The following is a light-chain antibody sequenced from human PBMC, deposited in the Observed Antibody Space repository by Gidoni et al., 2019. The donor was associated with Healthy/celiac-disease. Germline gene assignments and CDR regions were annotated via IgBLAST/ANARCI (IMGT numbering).Light chain of an antibody. CDR2: GAS. CDR1: QSVSSSY. V-gene: IGKV3-20*01. J-gene: IGKJ2*01. CDR3: QQYGSSPSYT. Sequence: EIVLTQSPGTLSLSPGERATLSCRASQSVSSSYLAWYQQKPGQAPRLLISGASSRATGIPDRFSGSGSETDFTLTISRLEPEDFAVYYCQQYGSSPSYTFGQGTKLEIK.